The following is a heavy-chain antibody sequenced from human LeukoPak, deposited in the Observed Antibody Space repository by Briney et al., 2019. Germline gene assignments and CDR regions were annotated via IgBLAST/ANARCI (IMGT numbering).Heavy chain of an antibody. J-gene: IGHJ3*02. D-gene: IGHD6-13*01. CDR1: GFTFSSYW. V-gene: IGHV3-7*01. CDR3: AKERGQQLVRDGAFDI. CDR2: IKQDGSEK. Sequence: GGSLRLSCAASGFTFSSYWMSWVRQAPGKGLEWVANIKQDGSEKYYADSVKGRFTISRDNSKNTLYLQMNSLRAEDTAVYYCAKERGQQLVRDGAFDIWGQGTMVTVSS.